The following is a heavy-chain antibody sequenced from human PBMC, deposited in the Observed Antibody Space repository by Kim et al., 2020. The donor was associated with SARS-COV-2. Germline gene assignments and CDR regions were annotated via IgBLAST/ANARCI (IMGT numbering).Heavy chain of an antibody. V-gene: IGHV4-59*13. Sequence: SETLSLTCTVSGGSISSYYWSWIRQPPGKGLEWIGYIYYSGSTNYNPSLKSRVTISVDTSKNQFSLKLSSVTAADTAVYYCARVRGIVVAHDAFDIWGQGTMVTVSS. CDR3: ARVRGIVVAHDAFDI. CDR2: IYYSGST. J-gene: IGHJ3*02. D-gene: IGHD3-22*01. CDR1: GGSISSYY.